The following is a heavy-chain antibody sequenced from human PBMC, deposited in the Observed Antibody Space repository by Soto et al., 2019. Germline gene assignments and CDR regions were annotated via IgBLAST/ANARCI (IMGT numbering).Heavy chain of an antibody. J-gene: IGHJ4*02. CDR2: ISGSGGST. Sequence: GALRLSCAASGFTFSSYAMSWVRQAPGKGLEWVSAISGSGGSTYYADSVKGRFTISRDNSKNTLYLQTNSLRAEDTAVYYCAKALSPMTTVTTSDYWGQGTLVTVSS. CDR1: GFTFSSYA. CDR3: AKALSPMTTVTTSDY. V-gene: IGHV3-23*01. D-gene: IGHD4-17*01.